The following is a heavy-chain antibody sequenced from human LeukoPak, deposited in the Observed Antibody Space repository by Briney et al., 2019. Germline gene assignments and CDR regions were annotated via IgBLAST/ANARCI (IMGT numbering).Heavy chain of an antibody. Sequence: SVKVSCKASGGTFSNYAISWVRQAPGQGLEWMGGIIPIFGTANYAQKFQGRVTITADESTSTAYMELSSLRSEDTAVYYCARGGGFGELKGWFDPWGQGTLVTVSS. CDR2: IIPIFGTA. V-gene: IGHV1-69*13. CDR1: GGTFSNYA. D-gene: IGHD3-10*01. CDR3: ARGGGFGELKGWFDP. J-gene: IGHJ5*02.